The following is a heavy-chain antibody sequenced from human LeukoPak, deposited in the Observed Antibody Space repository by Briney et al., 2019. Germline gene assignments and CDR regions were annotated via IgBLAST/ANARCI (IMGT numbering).Heavy chain of an antibody. CDR3: ARAMEGDYFDY. CDR2: ISSSGSTI. D-gene: IGHD1-1*01. J-gene: IGHJ4*02. V-gene: IGHV3-48*03. CDR1: GFTFSSYE. Sequence: GGSLRLSCAASGFTFSSYEMNWVRQARGKGLEWVSYISSSGSTIYYADSVKGGFTISRDNAKNSLYLQMNSLRAEDTAVYYCARAMEGDYFDYWGQGTLVTVSS.